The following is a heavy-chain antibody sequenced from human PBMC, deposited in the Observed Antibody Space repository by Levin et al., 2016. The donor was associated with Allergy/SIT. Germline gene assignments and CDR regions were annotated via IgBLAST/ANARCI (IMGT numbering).Heavy chain of an antibody. J-gene: IGHJ4*02. D-gene: IGHD2-21*01. CDR3: ARSRGYCGGDCYPFDY. CDR2: IYSGGNT. V-gene: IGHV3-53*01. Sequence: VRQAPGKGLEWVSVIYSGGNTYYADSVKGRFTISRDNSKNTLYLQMNSLRAEDTAVYYCARSRGYCGGDCYPFDYWGQGTLVTVSS.